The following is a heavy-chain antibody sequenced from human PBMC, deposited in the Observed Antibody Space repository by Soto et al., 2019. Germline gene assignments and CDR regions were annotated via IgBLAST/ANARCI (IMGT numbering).Heavy chain of an antibody. Sequence: SETLSLTCTVSGVSVSSGSYYWSWMRQPPGKGLEWIGYIYYSGSTNYNPSLKSRVTISVDTSKNQFSLKLSSVTAAETAVYYCARAPLYYDILTGYLPPTYYFDYWGQGTLVTVSS. D-gene: IGHD3-9*01. V-gene: IGHV4-61*01. CDR1: GVSVSSGSYY. CDR2: IYYSGST. CDR3: ARAPLYYDILTGYLPPTYYFDY. J-gene: IGHJ4*02.